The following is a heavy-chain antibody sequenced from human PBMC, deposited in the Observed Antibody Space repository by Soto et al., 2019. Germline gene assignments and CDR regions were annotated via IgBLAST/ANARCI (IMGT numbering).Heavy chain of an antibody. CDR2: IIPILGIA. D-gene: IGHD2-15*01. CDR1: GGTFSSYT. V-gene: IGHV1-69*02. CDR3: ARVECSGGSCYSLFESFQH. Sequence: SVKVSCKASGGTFSSYTISWVRQAPGQGLEWMGRIIPILGIANYAQKFQGRVTITADKSTSTAYMELSSLRSEDTAVYYCARVECSGGSCYSLFESFQHWARGTLVTVS. J-gene: IGHJ1*01.